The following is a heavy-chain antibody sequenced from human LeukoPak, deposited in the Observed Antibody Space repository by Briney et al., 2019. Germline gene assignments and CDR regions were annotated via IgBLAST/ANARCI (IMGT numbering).Heavy chain of an antibody. CDR3: ARDQRALSRGARAAFDI. Sequence: ASVKVSCKASGYTFTSYDINWVRQATGQGLEWMGWMNPNSGNTGYAQKFQGRVTMTRNTSISTAYMELSRLRSDDTAVYYCARDQRALSRGARAAFDIWGQGTMVTVSS. CDR1: GYTFTSYD. CDR2: MNPNSGNT. D-gene: IGHD1-26*01. V-gene: IGHV1-8*01. J-gene: IGHJ3*02.